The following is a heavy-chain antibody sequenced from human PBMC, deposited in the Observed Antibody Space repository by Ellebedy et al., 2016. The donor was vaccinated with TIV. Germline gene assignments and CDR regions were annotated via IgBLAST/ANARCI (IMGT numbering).Heavy chain of an antibody. CDR2: ISGRGLST. V-gene: IGHV3-23*01. D-gene: IGHD2-2*01. CDR1: GFTFTKYP. J-gene: IGHJ4*02. Sequence: GGSLRLSCAASGFTFTKYPMTWVRRAPGQGLQWVSSISGRGLSTYYTDSVKGRFTISRDNSRNPVYLQLNSLRAEDSAIYYCAKDLAVSPPANGYLDFWGQGTLVTVSS. CDR3: AKDLAVSPPANGYLDF.